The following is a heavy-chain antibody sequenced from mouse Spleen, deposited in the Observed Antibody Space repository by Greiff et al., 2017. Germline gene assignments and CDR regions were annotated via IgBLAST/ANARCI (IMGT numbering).Heavy chain of an antibody. J-gene: IGHJ4*01. CDR2: INSNGGST. Sequence: EVQVVESGGGLVKPGGSLKLSCAASGFTFSSYAMSWVRQTPEKRLEWVAAINSNGGSTYYPDTVKDRFTISRDNAKNTLYLQMSSLRSEDTALYYCARQRSYAMDYWGQGTSVTVSS. CDR3: ARQRSYAMDY. CDR1: GFTFSSYA. V-gene: IGHV5-6-2*01.